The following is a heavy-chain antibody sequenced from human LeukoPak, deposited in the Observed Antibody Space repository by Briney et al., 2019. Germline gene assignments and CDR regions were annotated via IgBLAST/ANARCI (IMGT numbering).Heavy chain of an antibody. J-gene: IGHJ4*02. CDR2: IRSQGYGGTT. CDR3: TRVSRSGSYSDF. CDR1: GFTVGVYA. Sequence: GGSLRLSCTPSGFTVGVYAMSWVRQAPGKGLEWVGLIRSQGYGGTTQYAASVKGRFTISRDDSKSIAYLQMNSLKTEDTAVYYCTRVSRSGSYSDFWGQGTLVTVSS. D-gene: IGHD3-10*01. V-gene: IGHV3-49*04.